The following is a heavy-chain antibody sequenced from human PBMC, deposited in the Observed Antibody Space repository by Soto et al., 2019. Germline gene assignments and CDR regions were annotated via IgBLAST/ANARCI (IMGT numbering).Heavy chain of an antibody. V-gene: IGHV3-23*01. CDR2: ISGSGGST. J-gene: IGHJ4*02. D-gene: IGHD2-21*02. CDR1: GFTFSSYA. CDR3: ARSGGNSVRFGFDY. Sequence: EVQLLESGGGLVQPGGSLRLSCAASGFTFSSYAMSWVRQAPGKGLEWVSAISGSGGSTYYADSVKGRFTISRDNSKNTLYLQMNRLRAEDTAVYYCARSGGNSVRFGFDYWGQGTLVTVSS.